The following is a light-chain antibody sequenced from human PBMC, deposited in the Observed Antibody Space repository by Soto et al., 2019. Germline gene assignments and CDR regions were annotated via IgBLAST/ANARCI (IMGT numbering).Light chain of an antibody. CDR2: GAS. CDR1: HSVSSN. CDR3: QQYDNLPLT. Sequence: EIVMTQYPATLSVSPGERVTLSCRASHSVSSNLAWYQQKPGQAPRLLIYGASTRASGIPDRFSGSGSGTDFTLTISSLQPEDIATYYCQQYDNLPLTFGGGTKVDI. J-gene: IGKJ4*01. V-gene: IGKV3D-15*01.